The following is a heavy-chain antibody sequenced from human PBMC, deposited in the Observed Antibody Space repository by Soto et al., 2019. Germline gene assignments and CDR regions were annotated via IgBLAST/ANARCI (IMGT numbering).Heavy chain of an antibody. J-gene: IGHJ4*02. D-gene: IGHD3-22*01. V-gene: IGHV3-21*01. CDR1: GFTFSSYG. Sequence: GGSLRLSCAASGFTFSSYGMNWVRQAPGKGLEWVSSISSSSSYIYYADSVKGRFTISRDNAKNSLYLQMNNLRAEDTAVYYCARDKTAGGGRYYYDSSGPDYWGQGTLVTVSS. CDR3: ARDKTAGGGRYYYDSSGPDY. CDR2: ISSSSSYI.